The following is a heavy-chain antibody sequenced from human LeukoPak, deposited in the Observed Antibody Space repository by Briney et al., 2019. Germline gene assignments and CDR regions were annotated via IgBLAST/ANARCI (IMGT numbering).Heavy chain of an antibody. J-gene: IGHJ4*01. CDR2: INPNSGGT. CDR1: GYTFTGYY. Sequence: ASVTVSCKASGYTFTGYYMHWVRQAPGQGLEWMGWINPNSGGTKYAHKFQGRVTMTRDTSISTAYMELSRLSSDDTAVYYCARASYRGAEMATSDWGQGTLVTVSS. CDR3: ARASYRGAEMATSD. D-gene: IGHD5-24*01. V-gene: IGHV1-2*07.